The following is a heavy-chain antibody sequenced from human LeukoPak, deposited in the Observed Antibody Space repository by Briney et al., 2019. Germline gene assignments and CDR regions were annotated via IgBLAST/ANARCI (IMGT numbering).Heavy chain of an antibody. CDR2: INHSGFT. CDR3: ARGPPRDYDSSGFYYNY. Sequence: SETLSLTCTVSGVSISSYYWSWIRQPPGKGLEWIGEINHSGFTNYNPSLKSRVTISEDTSKNQFSLKLSSVTAADTAVYYCARGPPRDYDSSGFYYNYWGQGTLVTVSS. CDR1: GVSISSYY. V-gene: IGHV4-34*01. J-gene: IGHJ4*02. D-gene: IGHD3-22*01.